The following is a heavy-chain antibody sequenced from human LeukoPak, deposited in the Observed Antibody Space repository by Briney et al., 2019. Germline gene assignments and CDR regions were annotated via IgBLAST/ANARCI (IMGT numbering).Heavy chain of an antibody. V-gene: IGHV4-30-4*08. J-gene: IGHJ3*02. D-gene: IGHD2-2*02. CDR3: ARAGVVPAAINRAFDI. CDR2: IYHNGDT. CDR1: GGSIISGDYY. Sequence: SQTLSLTCIVSGGSIISGDYYWSWIRQPPEKGLEWIGYIYHNGDTYYNPSLKSRVSISVDTSKNQFSLKLSSVTAADTAVYYCARAGVVPAAINRAFDIWGQGSVVTVSS.